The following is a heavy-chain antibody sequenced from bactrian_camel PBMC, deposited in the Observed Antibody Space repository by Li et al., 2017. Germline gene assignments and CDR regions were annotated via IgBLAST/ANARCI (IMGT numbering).Heavy chain of an antibody. Sequence: HVQLVESGGGSVQAGGSLRLSCAASGDTDSDNCMAWFRQAPGKEREGVAVIDSDGLAKYADSVKGRFTISQDNAKNTLYLQMNSLKPEDTAMYYCAAGGGNGAFCYTGERSMDYWGQGTQVTVS. J-gene: IGHJ4*01. V-gene: IGHV3S53*01. CDR1: GDTDSDNC. CDR3: AAGGGNGAFCYTGERSMDY. CDR2: IDSDGLA. D-gene: IGHD2*01.